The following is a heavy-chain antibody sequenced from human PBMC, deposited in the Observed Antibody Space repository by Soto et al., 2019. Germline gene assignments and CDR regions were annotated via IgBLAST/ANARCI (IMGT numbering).Heavy chain of an antibody. CDR1: GGSISSDSYY. J-gene: IGHJ4*02. CDR3: AREFSNSPEAFDS. D-gene: IGHD6-6*01. V-gene: IGHV4-61*01. CDR2: IYYTGST. Sequence: ETLSLTCNVSGGSISSDSYYWSWIRQPPGRGLEWIGHIYYTGSTNYNPSLKSRVTISVDTSRNQFSLKLSSVTAADTAVYYCAREFSNSPEAFDSWGQGSLVTVSS.